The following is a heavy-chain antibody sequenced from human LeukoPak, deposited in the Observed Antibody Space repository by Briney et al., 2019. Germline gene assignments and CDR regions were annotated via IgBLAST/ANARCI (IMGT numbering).Heavy chain of an antibody. V-gene: IGHV3-23*01. CDR2: ISGPGGST. CDR1: GFTFANYA. Sequence: GGSLRLSCAASGFTFANYAMSWVRQAPGKGLEWVSAISGPGGSTYYADSVKGRFTISRDNSKNTLYLQMISLRAEDTAEHYCAKDLLSRWDYYNGMDVWGQGTTVTVSS. J-gene: IGHJ6*02. D-gene: IGHD5-24*01. CDR3: AKDLLSRWDYYNGMDV.